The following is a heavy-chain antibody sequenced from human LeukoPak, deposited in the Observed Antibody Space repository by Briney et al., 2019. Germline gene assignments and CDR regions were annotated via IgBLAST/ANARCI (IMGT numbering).Heavy chain of an antibody. J-gene: IGHJ4*02. D-gene: IGHD4-17*01. V-gene: IGHV3-23*01. CDR1: GFAFSSYG. Sequence: GGSLRLSCAASGFAFSSYGISWGRQAPGKGLEWGSAITGSGDFAKYADSVRGRFTISRDNSKNTVYLQMNSLTVEDTALYYCTKRITATAPFDSWGQGALVIVSS. CDR3: TKRITATAPFDS. CDR2: ITGSGDFA.